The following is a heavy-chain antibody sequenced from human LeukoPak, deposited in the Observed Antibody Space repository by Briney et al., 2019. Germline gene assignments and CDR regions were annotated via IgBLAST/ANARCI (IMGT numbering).Heavy chain of an antibody. CDR2: INHSGST. Sequence: SETLSLTCAVYGGSFSGYYWSWIRQPPGKGLEWIGEINHSGSTNYNPSLKSRVTISVDTSKKQFSLKLSSVTAADTAVYYCARGRRITMVRGVINSYYYMDVWGKGTTVTVSS. CDR1: GGSFSGYY. J-gene: IGHJ6*03. CDR3: ARGRRITMVRGVINSYYYMDV. V-gene: IGHV4-34*01. D-gene: IGHD3-10*01.